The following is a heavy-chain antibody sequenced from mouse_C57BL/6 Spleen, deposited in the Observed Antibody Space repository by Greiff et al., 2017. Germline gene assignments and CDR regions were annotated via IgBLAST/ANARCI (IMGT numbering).Heavy chain of an antibody. V-gene: IGHV1-82*01. Sequence: VKLQESGPELVKPGASVKISCKASGYAFSSSWMNWVKQRPGKGLEWIGRIYPGDGDTNYNGKFKGKATLTADKSSSTAYMQLSSLTSEASAVYSCARPNATPFDYWGQGTTLTVSS. D-gene: IGHD1-1*01. CDR3: ARPNATPFDY. J-gene: IGHJ2*01. CDR2: IYPGDGDT. CDR1: GYAFSSSW.